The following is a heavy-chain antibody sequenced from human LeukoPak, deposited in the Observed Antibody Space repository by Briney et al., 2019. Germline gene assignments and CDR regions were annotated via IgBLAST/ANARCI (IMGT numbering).Heavy chain of an antibody. CDR3: ARDLTPDY. V-gene: IGHV3-48*01. D-gene: IGHD2-15*01. CDR1: GFTFSSYS. Sequence: PGGSLRLSCAASGFTFSSYSMNWVRQAPGKGLEWVSYISSSRTTIYYADSVKGRFTISRDNAKNSLYLQMNSLRAEDTAVYYWARDLTPDYWGQGTLVTVSS. J-gene: IGHJ4*02. CDR2: ISSSRTTI.